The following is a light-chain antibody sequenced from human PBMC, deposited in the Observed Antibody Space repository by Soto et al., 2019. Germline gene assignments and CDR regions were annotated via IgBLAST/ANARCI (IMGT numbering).Light chain of an antibody. CDR3: QTWDTGISVV. CDR2: LNNDGSH. J-gene: IGLJ2*01. Sequence: QPVLTQSPSASASLGASVKLTCTLSSGHSNYAIAWHQQQPEQGPRYLMKLNNDGSHSKGDGIPDRFSGSSSGAERYLTISSLQSEDESDYYCQTWDTGISVVFGGGTKVTVL. CDR1: SGHSNYA. V-gene: IGLV4-69*01.